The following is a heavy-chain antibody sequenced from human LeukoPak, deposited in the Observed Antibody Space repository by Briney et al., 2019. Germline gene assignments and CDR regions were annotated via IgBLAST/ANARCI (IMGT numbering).Heavy chain of an antibody. Sequence: PGGSLRLSCAASGFTVSSNHMSWVRQAPGKGLEWVSVIYTGGSTYYADSAKGRFTISRDNSKNTLYLEMNSLRAEDTAVYYCAKDIGSYYDYWGQGILVTVSS. V-gene: IGHV3-66*01. D-gene: IGHD3-10*01. CDR2: IYTGGST. CDR1: GFTVSSNH. CDR3: AKDIGSYYDY. J-gene: IGHJ4*02.